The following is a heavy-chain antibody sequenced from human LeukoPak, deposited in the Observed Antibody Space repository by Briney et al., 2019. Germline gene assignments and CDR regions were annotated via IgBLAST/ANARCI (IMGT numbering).Heavy chain of an antibody. V-gene: IGHV4-4*07. CDR2: IYTSGST. Sequence: WETLSLTCTVSGGSISSYYSSWIRQPAGKGLEWIGRIYTSGSTNYNPSLTSRVTMSLDTSKNQFSLKLSSVTAADTAVYYCARSTVVTGTFDYWGQGTLVTVSS. D-gene: IGHD4-23*01. J-gene: IGHJ4*02. CDR1: GGSISSYY. CDR3: ARSTVVTGTFDY.